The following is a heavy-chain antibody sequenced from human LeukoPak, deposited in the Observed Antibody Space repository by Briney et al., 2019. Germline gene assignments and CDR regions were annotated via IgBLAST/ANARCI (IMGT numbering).Heavy chain of an antibody. V-gene: IGHV4-34*01. CDR1: GGSFSGYY. J-gene: IGHJ5*02. Sequence: SETLSLTCAVYGGSFSGYYWSWIRQPPGKGLEWIGEINHSGSTNYNPSLKSRVTISVDTSKNQFSLKLSSVTAADTAVYYCARVRNLRNWFDPWGQETLVTVSS. CDR3: ARVRNLRNWFDP. CDR2: INHSGST.